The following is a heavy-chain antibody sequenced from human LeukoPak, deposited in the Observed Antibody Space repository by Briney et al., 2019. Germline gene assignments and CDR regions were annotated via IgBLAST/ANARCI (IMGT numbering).Heavy chain of an antibody. CDR1: GGSISSGSYY. D-gene: IGHD3-16*02. V-gene: IGHV4-61*02. CDR2: IYTSGST. Sequence: SETLSLTCTVSGGSISSGSYYWSWIRQPAGKVLEWIGRIYTSGSTNYNPSLRSRVTISVDTSKNQFSLKLSSVTAADTAVYYCARDWYYDYVWGSYRYERDAFDIWGQGTMVTVSS. CDR3: ARDWYYDYVWGSYRYERDAFDI. J-gene: IGHJ3*02.